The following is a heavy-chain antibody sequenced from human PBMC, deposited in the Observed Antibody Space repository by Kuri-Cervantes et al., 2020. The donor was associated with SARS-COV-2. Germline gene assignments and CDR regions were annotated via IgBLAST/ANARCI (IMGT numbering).Heavy chain of an antibody. CDR3: VRGGEDFVQEARNWFEP. Sequence: GGSLRLSCAASGFTFSSYGMHWVRQAPGKGLEWVAFIRYDGSNKYYADSVKGRFTISRDNAKNSLFLQMNSLRADDTAVYYCVRGGEDFVQEARNWFEPWGRGTQVTVSS. CDR2: IRYDGSNK. D-gene: IGHD2-8*01. J-gene: IGHJ5*02. V-gene: IGHV3-30*02. CDR1: GFTFSSYG.